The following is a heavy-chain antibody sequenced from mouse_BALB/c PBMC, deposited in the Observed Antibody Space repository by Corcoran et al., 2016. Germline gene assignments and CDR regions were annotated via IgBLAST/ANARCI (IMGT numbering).Heavy chain of an antibody. Sequence: QIQLVQSGPELKKPGVTVKISCKASGYTFTNYGMNWVKQAPGKGLKWMGWINTYTGEPTYADDFKGRFAFSLETSASTAYLQINNLKNEDTATYFCARNYRYDSFAYWGQGTLVTVSA. V-gene: IGHV9-3-1*01. CDR2: INTYTGEP. CDR1: GYTFTNYG. D-gene: IGHD2-14*01. J-gene: IGHJ3*01. CDR3: ARNYRYDSFAY.